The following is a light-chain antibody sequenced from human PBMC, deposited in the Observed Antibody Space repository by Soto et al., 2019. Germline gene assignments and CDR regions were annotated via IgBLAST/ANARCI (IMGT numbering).Light chain of an antibody. CDR1: QDISNY. J-gene: IGKJ1*01. CDR3: QQYLDWPRT. Sequence: DIQMTQSPSSLSASVGDRVTITCQASQDISNYLNWYQQKPGKAPKLLIYDASNLETGVPSTFSGSGSGTDFTFTVSSLQPEDIAVYYCQQYLDWPRTFGQGTKVDIK. V-gene: IGKV1-33*01. CDR2: DAS.